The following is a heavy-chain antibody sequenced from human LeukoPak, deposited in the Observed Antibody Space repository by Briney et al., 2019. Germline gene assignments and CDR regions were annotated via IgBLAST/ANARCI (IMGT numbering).Heavy chain of an antibody. Sequence: GGSLRLSCAASGFTLSSYWMHWFRRVPGRGLVWLSSINSVGSNTNYADNVKGRFTISRDNGKNTVYLQINSLRAEDTAVYYCARGRATTVSFYYYYYMDVWGKGTTVTVS. CDR3: ARGRATTVSFYYYYYMDV. J-gene: IGHJ6*03. CDR1: GFTLSSYW. V-gene: IGHV3-74*01. CDR2: INSVGSNT. D-gene: IGHD4-11*01.